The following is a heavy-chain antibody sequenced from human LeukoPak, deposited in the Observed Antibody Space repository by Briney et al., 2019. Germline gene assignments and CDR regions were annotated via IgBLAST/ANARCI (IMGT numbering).Heavy chain of an antibody. CDR1: GYTFTGYY. J-gene: IGHJ5*02. CDR3: ARDSRNLRFRTWFDP. Sequence: ASVKVSCKASGYTFTGYYMHWVRQAPGQGLEWMGWINPNSGGTNYAQKFQGRVTMTRDTSISTAYMELSRLRSDDTAVYYCARDSRNLRFRTWFDPWGQGTLVTVSS. D-gene: IGHD3-3*01. CDR2: INPNSGGT. V-gene: IGHV1-2*02.